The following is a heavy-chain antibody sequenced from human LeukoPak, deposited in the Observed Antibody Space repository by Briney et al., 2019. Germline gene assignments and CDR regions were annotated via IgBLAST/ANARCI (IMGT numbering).Heavy chain of an antibody. J-gene: IGHJ4*02. D-gene: IGHD2-8*01. CDR1: GGTFSSYA. V-gene: IGHV1-3*01. CDR2: INAGNGNT. Sequence: ASVKVSCKASGGTFSSYAISWVRQAPGQGLEWMGGINAGNGNTEYSRKFQGRVTITRDTSADTAYMELSSLRSEDTAVYYCARLKYCTNGVCYAGFDYWGQGTLVTVSS. CDR3: ARLKYCTNGVCYAGFDY.